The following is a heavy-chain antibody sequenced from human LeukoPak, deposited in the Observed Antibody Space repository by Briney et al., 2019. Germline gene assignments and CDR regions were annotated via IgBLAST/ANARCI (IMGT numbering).Heavy chain of an antibody. D-gene: IGHD2-21*01. J-gene: IGHJ3*02. CDR3: ARDAGWALGWAAFDI. CDR1: GFTVSSNY. V-gene: IGHV3-53*01. Sequence: GGPLRLSCAASGFTVSSNYMSWVRQAPGKGLEWVSVIYSGGNTYYADSVKGRFTISRDNSKNTLYLQMDSLRAEDTAVYSCARDAGWALGWAAFDIWGQGTMVTVSS. CDR2: IYSGGNT.